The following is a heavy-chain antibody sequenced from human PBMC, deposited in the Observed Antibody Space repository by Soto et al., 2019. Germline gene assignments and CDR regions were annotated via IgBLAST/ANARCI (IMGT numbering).Heavy chain of an antibody. D-gene: IGHD6-6*01. CDR1: GFTFSSYG. J-gene: IGHJ4*02. CDR3: ARTPRGGSSSG. Sequence: GGSLRLSCAASGFTFSSYGMHWVRQAPGKGLEWVAVIWYDGSNKYYADSVKGRFTISRDNSKNTLYLQMNSLRAEDTAVYYCARTPRGGSSSGWGQGTLVTVSS. V-gene: IGHV3-33*01. CDR2: IWYDGSNK.